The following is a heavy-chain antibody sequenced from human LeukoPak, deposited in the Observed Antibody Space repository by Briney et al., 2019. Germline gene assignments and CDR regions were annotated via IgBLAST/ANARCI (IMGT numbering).Heavy chain of an antibody. CDR1: GYTFTGYY. CDR3: ARVQPRMYYFDY. D-gene: IGHD1-14*01. J-gene: IGHJ4*02. V-gene: IGHV1-2*02. CDR2: INPNSGGT. Sequence: ASVKVSCKASGYTFTGYYMHWVRQAPGQGLEWMGWINPNSGGTNYAQKFQGRVTMTRGTSISTAYMELSRLRSDDTAVYYCARVQPRMYYFDYWGQGTLVTVSS.